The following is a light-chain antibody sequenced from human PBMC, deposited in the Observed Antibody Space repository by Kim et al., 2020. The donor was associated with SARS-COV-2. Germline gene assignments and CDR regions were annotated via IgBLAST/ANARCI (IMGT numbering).Light chain of an antibody. Sequence: VTISCTGSTSNIGASYDVHWYQQLPGTAPKFLISANTNRPSGVPDRFSASKSGTSASLAITGLQTEDEADYYCQSYDSSLSGFWVFGGGTQLTVL. V-gene: IGLV1-40*01. CDR2: ANT. J-gene: IGLJ3*02. CDR1: TSNIGASYD. CDR3: QSYDSSLSGFWV.